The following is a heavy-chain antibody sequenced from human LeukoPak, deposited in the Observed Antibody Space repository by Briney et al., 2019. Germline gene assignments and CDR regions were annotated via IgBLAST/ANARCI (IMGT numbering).Heavy chain of an antibody. J-gene: IGHJ4*02. V-gene: IGHV3-13*01. D-gene: IGHD2-21*01. CDR2: IDTAGDT. CDR3: ARAVIPAYSPDY. CDR1: GFTFSSYD. Sequence: PGGSLRPSCAASGFTFSSYDMHWVRQATGKGLEWVSAIDTAGDTYYPGSVKGRFTISRENAKNSLYLQMNSLRAEDTAVYYCARAVIPAYSPDYWGQGTLVTVSS.